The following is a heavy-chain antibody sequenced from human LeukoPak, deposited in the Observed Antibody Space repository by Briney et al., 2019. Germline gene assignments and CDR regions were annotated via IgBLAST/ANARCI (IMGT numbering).Heavy chain of an antibody. J-gene: IGHJ4*02. D-gene: IGHD3-10*01. V-gene: IGHV3-64D*06. CDR1: GFTLINYA. Sequence: PGGSLRLSCSASGFTLINYAMHWVRQAPGKGLEYVSAITSNGGTTYYGDSVRGRFTISRDNSKNTVYLQMSSLRPEDTAVYYCLKDLTGSGDYWGQGTLVTVSS. CDR2: ITSNGGTT. CDR3: LKDLTGSGDY.